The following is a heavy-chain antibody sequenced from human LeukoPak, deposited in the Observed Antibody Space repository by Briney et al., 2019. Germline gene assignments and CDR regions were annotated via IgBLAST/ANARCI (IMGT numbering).Heavy chain of an antibody. CDR2: IYTSGST. Sequence: KPSETLSLTCTVSGGSISSGSYYWSWIRQPAGKGLEWIGRIYTSGSTNYNPSLKSRVTISVDTSKNQFSLKLSSVTAADTAVYYCAREVSRSFDDYGDYLDYYYYYMDVWGKGTTVTISS. J-gene: IGHJ6*03. CDR1: GGSISSGSYY. D-gene: IGHD4-17*01. V-gene: IGHV4-61*02. CDR3: AREVSRSFDDYGDYLDYYYYYMDV.